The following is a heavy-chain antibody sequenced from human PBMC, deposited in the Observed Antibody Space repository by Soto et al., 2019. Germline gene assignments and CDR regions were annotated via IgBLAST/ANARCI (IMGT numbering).Heavy chain of an antibody. Sequence: QVQLVQSGAEVKKPGSSVKLSCKTSGGTFRNYAINWVRQAPGQGLEWMGGSIPVFGTANYAQTFQGRFTITADESTITAYMELSSLRSEDKAVYYCAIPLPKQQLVRGAFDHWGQGTLVTVAS. CDR1: GGTFRNYA. CDR2: SIPVFGTA. J-gene: IGHJ4*02. D-gene: IGHD6-13*01. CDR3: AIPLPKQQLVRGAFDH. V-gene: IGHV1-69*01.